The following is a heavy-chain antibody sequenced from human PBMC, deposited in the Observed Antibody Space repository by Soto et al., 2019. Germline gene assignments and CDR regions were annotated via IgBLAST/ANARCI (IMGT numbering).Heavy chain of an antibody. CDR2: IIPIFNTP. V-gene: IGHV1-69*01. J-gene: IGHJ4*02. D-gene: IGHD5-12*01. Sequence: QVQLVQSGAELKKPGSSVMVSCKSSGGSFSNSAVTWVRQAPGQGLEWMGGIIPIFNTPNYAQKFQGRVAFTADDSTATAYMELTSLTSEDTAVYYCASRPRNGYNRWGQGTLVTVSS. CDR3: ASRPRNGYNR. CDR1: GGSFSNSA.